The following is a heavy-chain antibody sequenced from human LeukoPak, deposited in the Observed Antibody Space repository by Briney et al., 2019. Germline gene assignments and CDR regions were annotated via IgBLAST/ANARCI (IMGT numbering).Heavy chain of an antibody. D-gene: IGHD5-18*01. CDR2: IRNDGSNK. J-gene: IGHJ6*02. CDR3: ARTDSFGMDV. Sequence: GSLRLSCAASGFTFSVYGMHWVRQAPGKGLEWLAFIRNDGSNKYYADSVKGRFTNSRDNSKNTVYLQMDSLRTEDTAVYYCARTDSFGMDVWGQGTTVTVSS. V-gene: IGHV3-30*02. CDR1: GFTFSVYG.